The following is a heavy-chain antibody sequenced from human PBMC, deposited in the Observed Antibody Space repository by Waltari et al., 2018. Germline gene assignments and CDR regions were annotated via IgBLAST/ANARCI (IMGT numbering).Heavy chain of an antibody. Sequence: EVQLVESGGGLVRPGGSLRLSCATPGFPIHYNYMSWVRQAPGKALEWVSVLFADDEKTRYADSVKGRFTISRDTSRSTLYLHMNNVRVEDTAIYYCARAGLGSPLEWQRMFDSWGQGTLVTVSS. CDR3: ARAGLGSPLEWQRMFDS. CDR1: GFPIHYNY. CDR2: LFADDEKT. J-gene: IGHJ4*02. D-gene: IGHD1-26*01. V-gene: IGHV3-53*01.